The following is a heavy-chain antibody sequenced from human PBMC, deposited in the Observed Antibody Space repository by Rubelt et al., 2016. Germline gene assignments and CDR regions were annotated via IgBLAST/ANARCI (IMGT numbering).Heavy chain of an antibody. D-gene: IGHD6-13*01. CDR3: ARTGHGQLRFDP. V-gene: IGHV1-69*01. CDR2: IIPIFGTA. Sequence: QVQLVQSGAEVKKPGSSVKVSCKASGGTFSSYAISWVRQAPGQGLEWMGGIIPIFGTANYAQKFQGRVTITADESTGTAYMELSSLRSEDTSVYYWARTGHGQLRFDPWGQGTLVTVSS. CDR1: GGTFSSYA. J-gene: IGHJ5*02.